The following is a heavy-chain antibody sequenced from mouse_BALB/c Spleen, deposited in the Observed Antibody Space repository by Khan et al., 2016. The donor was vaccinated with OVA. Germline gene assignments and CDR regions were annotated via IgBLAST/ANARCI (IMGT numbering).Heavy chain of an antibody. CDR2: INSNGGST. V-gene: IGHV5-6-3*01. CDR3: ARMARTIN. J-gene: IGHJ2*01. CDR1: GFTFSSYG. Sequence: EVELVESGGGLVQPGGSLKLSCAASGFTFSSYGMSWVRQTPDKRLELVATINSNGGSTYYPDSVKGRFTISRDNAKNHLYLQMSSLKSEDTAMYYCARMARTINWGQGTTLTVSS.